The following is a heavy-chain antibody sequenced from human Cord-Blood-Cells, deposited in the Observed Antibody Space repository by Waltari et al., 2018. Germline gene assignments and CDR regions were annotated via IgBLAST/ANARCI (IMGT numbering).Heavy chain of an antibody. CDR2: IYWNDDK. Sequence: QITLKESGPTLVKPTQTLTLTCTFSGFSLSTSGVGVGWIRQPPGKALEWLALIYWNDDKRYSPSLKSRLTITKDTSKNQVVLTMTNMDPVDTATYYGAHDGSLTGPYGYFDLWGRGTLVTVSS. J-gene: IGHJ2*01. V-gene: IGHV2-5*01. CDR1: GFSLSTSGVG. CDR3: AHDGSLTGPYGYFDL. D-gene: IGHD7-27*01.